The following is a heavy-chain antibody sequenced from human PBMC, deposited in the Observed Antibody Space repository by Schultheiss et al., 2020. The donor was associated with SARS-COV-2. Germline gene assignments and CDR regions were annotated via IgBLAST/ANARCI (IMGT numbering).Heavy chain of an antibody. CDR3: ARDLGGVINWNNLDY. J-gene: IGHJ4*02. D-gene: IGHD1/OR15-1a*01. CDR1: GFTFSSYA. V-gene: IGHV3-30*04. CDR2: ISYDGSNN. Sequence: GGSPRLSCAASGFTFSSYAMHWVRQAPGKGLEWVAVISYDGSNNYYADSVKGRFTISRDDSKNTLYLQMNSLKTEDTAVYYCARDLGGVINWNNLDYWGQGTLVTVSS.